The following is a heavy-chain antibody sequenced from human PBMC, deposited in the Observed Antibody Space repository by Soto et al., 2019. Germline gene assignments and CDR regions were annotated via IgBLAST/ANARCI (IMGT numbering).Heavy chain of an antibody. J-gene: IGHJ5*02. D-gene: IGHD2-2*01. V-gene: IGHV4-59*01. CDR3: ARAEYQLDNWFDP. CDR1: GGSISSYY. CDR2: IYYSGST. Sequence: PSETLSLTCTVSGGSISSYYWSWIRQPPGKGLEWIGYIYYSGSTNYNPSLKSRVTISVDTSKNQFSLKLSSVTAADTAVYYCARAEYQLDNWFDPWGQGTLVTVSS.